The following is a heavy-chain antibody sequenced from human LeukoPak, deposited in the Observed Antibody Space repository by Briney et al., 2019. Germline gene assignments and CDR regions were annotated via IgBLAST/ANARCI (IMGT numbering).Heavy chain of an antibody. CDR3: ARHMYSGRYYGIDY. Sequence: SETLSLTCTVSGGSISSYYWSWIRQPPGKGLEWIGYIYDSGSTNYNPSLKSRVTISIDTSKNQFSLKLSPVTAADTAMYYCARHMYSGRYYGIDYWGQGTLVTVSS. D-gene: IGHD1-26*01. CDR1: GGSISSYY. CDR2: IYDSGST. J-gene: IGHJ4*02. V-gene: IGHV4-59*08.